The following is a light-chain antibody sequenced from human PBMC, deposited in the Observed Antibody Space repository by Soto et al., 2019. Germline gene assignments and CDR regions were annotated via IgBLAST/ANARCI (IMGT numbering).Light chain of an antibody. CDR2: RNN. CDR1: SSNIGSNY. V-gene: IGLV1-47*01. CDR3: AAWDDSLSADVV. Sequence: QSVLTQPPSASGTPGRRVTISCSGSSSNIGSNYVYWYQQLPGTAPELLIYRNNQRPSGVPDRFSGSKSGTSASLAISGLRSEDEADYYCAAWDDSLSADVVFGGGTKVTVL. J-gene: IGLJ2*01.